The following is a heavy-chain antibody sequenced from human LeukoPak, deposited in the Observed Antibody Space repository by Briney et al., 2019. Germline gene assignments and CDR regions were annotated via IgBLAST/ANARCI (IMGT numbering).Heavy chain of an antibody. CDR1: GGTFSGYY. V-gene: IGHV4-34*01. J-gene: IGHJ4*01. D-gene: IGHD3-3*01. Sequence: PAETLSLTCAVYGGTFSGYYWSWLRQPPGKGLEWIGDINHSGSTNYNPSLKSRVTRSVDTSKKQFILKMSSVTAADTAVYYWARGRRGDYFWSGRWYYFDYWGQGTLVTVSS. CDR2: INHSGST. CDR3: ARGRRGDYFWSGRWYYFDY.